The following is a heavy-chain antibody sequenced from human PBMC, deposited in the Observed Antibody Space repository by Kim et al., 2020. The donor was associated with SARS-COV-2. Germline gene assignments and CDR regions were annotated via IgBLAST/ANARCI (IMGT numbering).Heavy chain of an antibody. J-gene: IGHJ6*03. V-gene: IGHV1-46*01. CDR3: AREGEPHYYGSGLYYMDV. CDR1: GYTFTSYY. D-gene: IGHD3-10*01. CDR2: INPTDGST. Sequence: ASVKVSCKASGYTFTSYYMHWVRQAPGQGLEWMAIINPTDGSTIYAQKIQGRVTMTRDTSASTVYMELSSLRSDDTAVYYCAREGEPHYYGSGLYYMDVWGKGTTVTVSS.